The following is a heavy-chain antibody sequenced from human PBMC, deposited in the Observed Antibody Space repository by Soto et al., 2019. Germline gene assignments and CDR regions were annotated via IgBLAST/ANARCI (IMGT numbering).Heavy chain of an antibody. D-gene: IGHD1-7*01. V-gene: IGHV1-8*01. J-gene: IGHJ4*02. CDR3: ASVTPVNWNYRSIDY. Sequence: AAVKVSCKASGYTFTSYDINWVRQATGRGLEWMGWMNPNSGNTGYAQKFQGRVTTTRDTSISTAYMELSSLRSEDTAVYYCASVTPVNWNYRSIDYWGQGTLVTVSS. CDR2: MNPNSGNT. CDR1: GYTFTSYD.